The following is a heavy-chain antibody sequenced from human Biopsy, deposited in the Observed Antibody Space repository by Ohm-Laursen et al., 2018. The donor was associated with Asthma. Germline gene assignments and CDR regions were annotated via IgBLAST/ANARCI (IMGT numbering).Heavy chain of an antibody. CDR2: INHSGST. D-gene: IGHD3-22*01. J-gene: IGHJ4*02. CDR1: GGSFSGYY. Sequence: SDTLSLTCAVYGGSFSGYYWSWIRQPPGKGLEWIGEINHSGSTNYNPSLKSRVSISIDTSKNQFSLKLSSVTAADTAVYYCARAQDYYDSRGYYRSFDYWGQGTLVTVSS. CDR3: ARAQDYYDSRGYYRSFDY. V-gene: IGHV4-34*09.